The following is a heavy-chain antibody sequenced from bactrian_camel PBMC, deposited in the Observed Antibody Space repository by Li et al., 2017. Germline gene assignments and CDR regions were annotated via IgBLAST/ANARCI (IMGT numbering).Heavy chain of an antibody. CDR2: IEGSGDV. J-gene: IGHJ4*01. Sequence: VQLVESGGGSVQAGGSLRLSCAASGYTYSSVCMGWFRQAPGKEREGVAIIEGSGDVVYADSVKGRFTISKDNAKDTMDLQMNNLEPEDTAMYYCAADCQYGATTTLRRPLLTWWGQGTQVTVS. D-gene: IGHD4*01. CDR1: GYTYSSVC. CDR3: AADCQYGATTTLRRPLLTW. V-gene: IGHV3-2*01.